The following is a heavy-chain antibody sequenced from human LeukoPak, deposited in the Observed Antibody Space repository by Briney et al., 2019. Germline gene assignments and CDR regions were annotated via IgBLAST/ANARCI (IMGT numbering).Heavy chain of an antibody. CDR2: IYSSGST. Sequence: PSETLSLTCTVSGGSISSYYWSWIRQPPGEGLEWIGYIYSSGSTNYNPSLKSRVTISVDTSKNQFSLKLSSVTAADTAVYYCARLQLERRDAFDIWGQGTMVTVSS. V-gene: IGHV4-59*08. D-gene: IGHD1-1*01. CDR3: ARLQLERRDAFDI. J-gene: IGHJ3*02. CDR1: GGSISSYY.